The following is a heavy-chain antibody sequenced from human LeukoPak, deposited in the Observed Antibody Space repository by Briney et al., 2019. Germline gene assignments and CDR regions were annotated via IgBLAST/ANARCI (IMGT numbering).Heavy chain of an antibody. Sequence: PGGSLRLSCAASGFAFSSYAMSWVRQAPGKGLEWVSAISGGGGNTYYADSVKGRFTISRDNSKNTLYLQMNSLRAEDTAVYYCGKNRYSGSLSPFDIWGQGTMVTVSS. J-gene: IGHJ3*02. D-gene: IGHD1-26*01. CDR3: GKNRYSGSLSPFDI. CDR2: ISGGGGNT. V-gene: IGHV3-23*01. CDR1: GFAFSSYA.